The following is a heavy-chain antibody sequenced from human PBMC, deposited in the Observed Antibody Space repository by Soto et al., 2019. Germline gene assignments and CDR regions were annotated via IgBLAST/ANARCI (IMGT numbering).Heavy chain of an antibody. J-gene: IGHJ4*02. D-gene: IGHD3-10*01. CDR2: IIPILGIA. CDR3: ERVSHYYGSGD. CDR1: GGTFSSYT. V-gene: IGHV1-69*02. Sequence: QVQLVQSGAEVKKPGSSVKVSCKASGGTFSSYTISWVRQAPGQGLEWMGRIIPILGIANYAQKFQGRVTSTSDKSTSTAYMELSSLGSEDTAVYYCERVSHYYGSGDWGQGTLVTVSA.